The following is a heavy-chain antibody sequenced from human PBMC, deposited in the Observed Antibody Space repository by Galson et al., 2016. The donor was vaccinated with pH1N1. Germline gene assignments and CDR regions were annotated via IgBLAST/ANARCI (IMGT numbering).Heavy chain of an antibody. CDR1: GFSLSTSGMC. D-gene: IGHD4-17*01. V-gene: IGHV2-70*01. CDR2: IDWDVDK. J-gene: IGHJ4*02. Sequence: PALVKPTQTLTLTCTFSGFSLSTSGMCVSWIRQPPGKALEWLALIDWDVDKYYSTSLKTRLTISKDTSKNQVVLTMTNMDPVDTATYYCARFNYGDYVNYFDYWGQGTPVTVSS. CDR3: ARFNYGDYVNYFDY.